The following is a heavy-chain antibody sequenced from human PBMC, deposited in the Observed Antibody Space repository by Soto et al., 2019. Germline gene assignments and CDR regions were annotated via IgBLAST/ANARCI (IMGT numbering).Heavy chain of an antibody. J-gene: IGHJ5*02. Sequence: ASVNVSCQASGYTCTSYGISWVRQAPGQGLEWMGWISAYNGNTNYAQKLQGRVTMTTDTSTSTAYMELRSLRSDDTAVYYCARTPIAAAVGWFDPWGQGTLVTVSS. CDR2: ISAYNGNT. CDR3: ARTPIAAAVGWFDP. CDR1: GYTCTSYG. D-gene: IGHD6-13*01. V-gene: IGHV1-18*01.